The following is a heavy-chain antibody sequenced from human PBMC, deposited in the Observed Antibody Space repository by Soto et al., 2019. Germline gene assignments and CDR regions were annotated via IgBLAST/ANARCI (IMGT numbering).Heavy chain of an antibody. V-gene: IGHV2-5*02. CDR2: IYWDDDK. CDR3: ARLTRGVYDLDRLWEKFDY. D-gene: IGHD5-12*01. J-gene: IGHJ4*02. CDR1: GFSLSTNGMG. Sequence: QITVKEGGLTLVKPTETLTLTCTFSGFSLSTNGMGVGWIRQPPGKALEWLALIYWDDDKRYRPSLRNRLTITKDTSKNQVNLTMSNMDPVETATYYCARLTRGVYDLDRLWEKFDYRGQGTPVTVSS.